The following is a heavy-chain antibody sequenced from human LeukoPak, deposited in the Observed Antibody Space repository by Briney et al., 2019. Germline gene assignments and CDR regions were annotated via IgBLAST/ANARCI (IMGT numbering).Heavy chain of an antibody. V-gene: IGHV3-30*02. CDR2: IRYDGSNK. CDR1: GFTFSSYG. Sequence: PGGSLRLSCAASGFTFSSYGMHRVRQAPGKGLEWVAFIRYDGSNKYYADSVKGRFTISRDNSKNTLYLQMNSLRAEDTAVYYCAKIGGVVPAALRGSIWGQGTMVTVSS. D-gene: IGHD2-2*01. CDR3: AKIGGVVPAALRGSI. J-gene: IGHJ3*02.